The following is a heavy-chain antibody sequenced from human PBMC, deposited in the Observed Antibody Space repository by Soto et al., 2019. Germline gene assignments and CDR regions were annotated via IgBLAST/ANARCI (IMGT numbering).Heavy chain of an antibody. Sequence: GGSLRLSCAASGFTFSSYAMSWVRQAPGKGLEWVSTTSGSGGSTYYADSVKGRFTISRDNSKNTLYLQMNSLRAEDTAVYYCANSGYDYVWGSYRPDYYYGMDVWGQGTTVTVSS. CDR3: ANSGYDYVWGSYRPDYYYGMDV. J-gene: IGHJ6*02. D-gene: IGHD3-16*02. V-gene: IGHV3-23*01. CDR2: TSGSGGST. CDR1: GFTFSSYA.